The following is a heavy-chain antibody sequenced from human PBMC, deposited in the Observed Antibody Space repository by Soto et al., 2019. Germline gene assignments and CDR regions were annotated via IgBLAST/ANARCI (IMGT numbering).Heavy chain of an antibody. V-gene: IGHV1-8*01. CDR1: GYTFTSYD. CDR2: MNPNSGNT. J-gene: IGHJ4*02. CDR3: ARLDDDTLTGYYRYDY. Sequence: ASVKISCKASGYTFTSYDINWVRQATGQGLEWMGWMNPNSGNTGYAQNFQTRVTMTRISSRITAYMALRRLRSEHTGQSHSARLDDDTLTGYYRYDYWGQGTLVTVSS. D-gene: IGHD3-9*01.